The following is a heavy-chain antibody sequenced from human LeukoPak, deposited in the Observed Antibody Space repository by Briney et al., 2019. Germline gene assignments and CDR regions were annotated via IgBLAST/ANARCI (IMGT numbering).Heavy chain of an antibody. CDR3: VRLGSGWSMDY. Sequence: GGSLRLSCVASGFTFSSYSMHWVRQAPGKGLEWVAVIWYDGSDKYYAESVKGRFTISRDNSKNTLYLQMNSLRGDDTAVYYCVRLGSGWSMDYWGQGTLVTVSS. J-gene: IGHJ4*02. V-gene: IGHV3-33*01. D-gene: IGHD6-19*01. CDR2: IWYDGSDK. CDR1: GFTFSSYS.